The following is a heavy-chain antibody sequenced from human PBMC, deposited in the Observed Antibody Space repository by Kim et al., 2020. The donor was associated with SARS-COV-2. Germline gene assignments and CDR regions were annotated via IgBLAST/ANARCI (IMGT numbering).Heavy chain of an antibody. CDR1: GFTFSSYS. Sequence: GGSLRLSCAASGFTFSSYSMNWVRQAPGKGLEWVSSISSSSSYIYYADSVKGRFTISRDNAKNSLNLQMNSLRAEDTAVYYCARETRAHPQNDYWGQGTLVTVSS. J-gene: IGHJ4*02. CDR2: ISSSSSYI. D-gene: IGHD3-10*01. V-gene: IGHV3-21*01. CDR3: ARETRAHPQNDY.